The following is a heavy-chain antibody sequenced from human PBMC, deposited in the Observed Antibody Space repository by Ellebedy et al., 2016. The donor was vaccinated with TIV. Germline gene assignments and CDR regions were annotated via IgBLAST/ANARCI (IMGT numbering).Heavy chain of an antibody. J-gene: IGHJ4*02. CDR3: TWSGGPIDY. V-gene: IGHV3-15*01. CDR1: GFTFSSYS. CDR2: IKSRISGATT. Sequence: GGSLRLSCAASGFTFSSYSMNWVRQAPGKGLEWVGRIKSRISGATTDYGTPVKGRFTISRDDSKNMLYLQMNSLKTEDTAVYYCTWSGGPIDYWGQGTLVTVSS. D-gene: IGHD4-23*01.